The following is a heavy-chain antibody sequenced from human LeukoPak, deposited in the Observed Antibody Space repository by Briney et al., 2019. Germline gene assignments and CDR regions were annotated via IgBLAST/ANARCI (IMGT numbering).Heavy chain of an antibody. D-gene: IGHD1-26*01. Sequence: GGSLRLSCAASGFTFSSYGMHWVRQAPGKGLEWVAVISYDGSNKYYADSVKGRFTISRDNSKNTLYLQMNSLRAEDTAVYYCARAGVGATGAFDIWGQGTMVTVSS. CDR2: ISYDGSNK. CDR1: GFTFSSYG. V-gene: IGHV3-30*03. J-gene: IGHJ3*02. CDR3: ARAGVGATGAFDI.